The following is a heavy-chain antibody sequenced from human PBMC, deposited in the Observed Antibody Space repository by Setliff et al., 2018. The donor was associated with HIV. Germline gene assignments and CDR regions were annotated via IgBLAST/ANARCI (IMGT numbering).Heavy chain of an antibody. CDR3: AHKFALGVGAFDI. J-gene: IGHJ3*02. D-gene: IGHD2-15*01. CDR1: GFSFRNNGVG. Sequence: SGPTLVNPTQTLTLTCTFSGFSFRNNGVGVGWIRQPPGGALEWLAIIYWDDFEHYSPSLKNRLIITKDTSKNQVVLTMTNMDPVDTATYYCAHKFALGVGAFDIWGQGTVVTVSS. V-gene: IGHV2-5*02. CDR2: IYWDDFE.